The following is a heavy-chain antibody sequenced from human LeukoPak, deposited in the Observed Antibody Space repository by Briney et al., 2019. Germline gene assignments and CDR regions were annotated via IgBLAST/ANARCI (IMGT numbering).Heavy chain of an antibody. D-gene: IGHD6-19*01. CDR3: ASLYSSGWHTRYYFDY. Sequence: PSETLSLTCTDSGVSISSSSYYWGWIRQPPGKGLEWIGSIYYSGSTYYNPSLKSRATISVDTSKNQFSLKLSSVTAADTAVYYCASLYSSGWHTRYYFDYWGQGTLVTVSS. V-gene: IGHV4-39*01. CDR1: GVSISSSSYY. J-gene: IGHJ4*02. CDR2: IYYSGST.